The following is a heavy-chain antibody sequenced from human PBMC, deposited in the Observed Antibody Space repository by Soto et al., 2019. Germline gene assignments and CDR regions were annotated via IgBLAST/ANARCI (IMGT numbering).Heavy chain of an antibody. CDR2: VSGSGGST. J-gene: IGHJ4*02. CDR1: GFTFGSYA. Sequence: EVQLLESGGGLVQPGGSLRLSCAASGFTFGSYAMSWVRQPPGQGLEWVSAVSGSGGSTFYADSVKGLFTISRDNSKNTLYVHMNSLRVDDTDVYYCAKTAGTKVGEDYWGQGALVTVSS. V-gene: IGHV3-23*01. CDR3: AKTAGTKVGEDY. D-gene: IGHD1-1*01.